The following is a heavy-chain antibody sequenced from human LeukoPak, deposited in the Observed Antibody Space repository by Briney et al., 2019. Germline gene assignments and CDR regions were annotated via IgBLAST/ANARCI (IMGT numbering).Heavy chain of an antibody. J-gene: IGHJ4*02. D-gene: IGHD4-17*01. V-gene: IGHV3-7*01. CDR2: INLDVSER. CDR3: GRVIAGDIDY. Sequence: GGSLRLSCAASGFTFSGHPMTWLRQAPGKGLEWVANINLDVSERFYVDFVKGRFTISRDNADNSMYLQMNSLRAEDTAVYYGGRVIAGDIDYWGQGPLVTVSS. CDR1: GFTFSGHP.